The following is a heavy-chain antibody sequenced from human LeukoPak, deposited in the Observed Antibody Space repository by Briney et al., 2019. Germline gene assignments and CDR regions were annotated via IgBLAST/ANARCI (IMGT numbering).Heavy chain of an antibody. J-gene: IGHJ4*02. Sequence: SETLSLTCTVSGGSISSYYWSWIRQPPGKGLEWIGYIYYSWSTNYNPSLKSRVTISVDTSKNQFSLKLSSVTAADTAVYYCAREGTMVRGVPIDYWGQGNLVSVS. CDR2: IYYSWST. CDR3: AREGTMVRGVPIDY. D-gene: IGHD3-10*01. CDR1: GGSISSYY. V-gene: IGHV4-59*01.